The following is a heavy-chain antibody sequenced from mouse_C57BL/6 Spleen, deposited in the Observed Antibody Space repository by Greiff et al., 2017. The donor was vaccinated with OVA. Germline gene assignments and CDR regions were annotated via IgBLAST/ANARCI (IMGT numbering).Heavy chain of an antibody. V-gene: IGHV5-4*01. CDR2: ISAGGSYT. CDR1: GFTFSSYA. Sequence: EVQLLESGGGLVKPGGSLKLSCAASGFTFSSYAMSWVRQTPEKRLEWVATISAGGSYTYYPDNVQGRFTISRDNAKNNLYLQRSHLKAEDTAMYYGARKFPYGNPFDYWGQGTTLTVSA. D-gene: IGHD2-1*01. J-gene: IGHJ2*01. CDR3: ARKFPYGNPFDY.